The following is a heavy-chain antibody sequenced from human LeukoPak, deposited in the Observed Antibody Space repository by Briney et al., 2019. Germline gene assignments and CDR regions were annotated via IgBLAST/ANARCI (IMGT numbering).Heavy chain of an antibody. CDR2: IDYSGST. D-gene: IGHD2-21*01. Sequence: SGPLSLTCSVSGASIISYYWSWIRQPPGKGLEGIGYIDYSGSTNYSPSLKRRVTISADKSKNQFSLKLTSLTAADTALYFCARHYSSDPFDYWGQGTLVTVSS. CDR3: ARHYSSDPFDY. V-gene: IGHV4-59*08. CDR1: GASIISYY. J-gene: IGHJ4*02.